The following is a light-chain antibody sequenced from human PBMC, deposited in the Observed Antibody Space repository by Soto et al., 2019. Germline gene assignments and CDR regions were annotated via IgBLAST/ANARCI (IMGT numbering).Light chain of an antibody. CDR3: QRYSSYAWT. Sequence: DIQMTQSPSTLSASVGDRVTITCRASQSISNWLAWYQQKPGKSPKLLIYKASSLERGVPPRFSGSGSGTEFILTISRVQHDDFANYYCQRYSSYAWTFGEGTKVEIK. CDR2: KAS. CDR1: QSISNW. V-gene: IGKV1-5*03. J-gene: IGKJ1*01.